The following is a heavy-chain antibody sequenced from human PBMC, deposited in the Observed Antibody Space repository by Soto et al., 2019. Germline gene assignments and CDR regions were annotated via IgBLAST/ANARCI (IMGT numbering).Heavy chain of an antibody. J-gene: IGHJ6*02. V-gene: IGHV1-46*01. CDR2: INPSGGST. CDR3: ARPGQYSGYDSVPLDGMDV. CDR1: GYTFTSYY. D-gene: IGHD5-12*01. Sequence: ASVKVSCKASGYTFTSYYMHWVRQAPGQGLEWMGIINPSGGSTSYAQKFQGRVTMTRDTSTSTVYMELSSLRSEDTAVYYWARPGQYSGYDSVPLDGMDVWGQGTMVTVSS.